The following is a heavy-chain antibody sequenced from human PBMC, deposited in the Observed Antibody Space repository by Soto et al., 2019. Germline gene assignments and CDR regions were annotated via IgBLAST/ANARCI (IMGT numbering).Heavy chain of an antibody. CDR1: GYSFTDYH. CDR2: INPKSGGT. Sequence: ASVKVSCKASGYSFTDYHIHWVRQAPGQGLEWLGRINPKSGGTSTAQKFQGWVTMTTDTSISTASMELTRLTSDDTAIYYCARGDSTDCSNGVCSFFYNHDMDVWGQGTTVTVAS. J-gene: IGHJ6*02. V-gene: IGHV1-2*04. D-gene: IGHD2-8*01. CDR3: ARGDSTDCSNGVCSFFYNHDMDV.